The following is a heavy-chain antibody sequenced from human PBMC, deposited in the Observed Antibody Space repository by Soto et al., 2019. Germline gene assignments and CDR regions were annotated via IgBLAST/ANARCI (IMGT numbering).Heavy chain of an antibody. CDR2: IYWDDDQ. V-gene: IGHV2-5*02. D-gene: IGHD2-15*01. CDR1: GVSLSTGGVG. Sequence: QITLKESGPTLVKPTQTLTLTCNVSGVSLSTGGVGVGWIRQPPGKALEWLALIYWDDDQRSSLSLQSRLTTPKDTSKNQVVLTMTNMAPEDTATYYCAHMRAATFDYWGQGTLVTVSS. CDR3: AHMRAATFDY. J-gene: IGHJ4*02.